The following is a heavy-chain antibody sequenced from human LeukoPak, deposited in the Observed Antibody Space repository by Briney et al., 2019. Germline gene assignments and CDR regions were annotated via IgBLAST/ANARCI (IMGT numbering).Heavy chain of an antibody. Sequence: PGESLTLSCAASGFSFSAYGLTWVRQAPGKGLEWVSFISSSGSHRYYADSAKGRFTISRDNAKNSLYLQMNYLRAEDTAIYYCARDSTARVTPNWFAPWGQETLVTVSS. V-gene: IGHV3-21*01. J-gene: IGHJ5*02. D-gene: IGHD2-21*02. CDR3: ARDSTARVTPNWFAP. CDR1: GFSFSAYG. CDR2: ISSSGSHR.